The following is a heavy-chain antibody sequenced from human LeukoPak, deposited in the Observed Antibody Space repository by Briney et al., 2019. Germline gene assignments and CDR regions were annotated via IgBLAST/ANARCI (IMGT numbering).Heavy chain of an antibody. CDR1: GFTVSSNY. CDR2: IKQDGSEK. V-gene: IGHV3-7*03. Sequence: PGGSLRLSCAASGFTVSSNYMSWVRQAPGKGLEWVANIKQDGSEKYYVDSVKGRFTISRDNAKNSLYLQINSLRAEDTAVYYCAEDAAANVDYPYYFDYWGQGALVTVSS. J-gene: IGHJ4*02. D-gene: IGHD4-11*01. CDR3: AEDAAANVDYPYYFDY.